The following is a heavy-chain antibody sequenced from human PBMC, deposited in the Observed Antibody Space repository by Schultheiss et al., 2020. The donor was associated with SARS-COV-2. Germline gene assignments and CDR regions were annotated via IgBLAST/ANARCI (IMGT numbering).Heavy chain of an antibody. D-gene: IGHD3-10*01. CDR1: GGSISSGDYY. CDR2: IYYSGST. CDR3: ARDYYGSGSYGWFDP. Sequence: SETLSLTCTVSGGSISSGDYYWSWIRQPPGKGLEWIGYIYYSGSTNYNPSLKSRVTISVDTSKNQFSLKLSSVTAADTAVYYCARDYYGSGSYGWFDPWGQGTLVTVSS. V-gene: IGHV4-61*08. J-gene: IGHJ5*02.